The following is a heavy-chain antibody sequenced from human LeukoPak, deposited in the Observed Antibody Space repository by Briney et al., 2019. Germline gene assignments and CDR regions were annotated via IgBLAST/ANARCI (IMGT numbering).Heavy chain of an antibody. CDR2: ISSSSSYI. D-gene: IGHD3-22*01. V-gene: IGHV3-21*01. CDR1: GFTFSSYS. Sequence: GGSLRLSCAASGFTFSSYSMNWVRQAPGKGLEWVASISSSSSYIYYADSVKGRFTISRDNSKNTLYLQMNSLRAEDTAVYYCAKDPNYDSSGSLHYWGQGTLVTVSS. CDR3: AKDPNYDSSGSLHY. J-gene: IGHJ4*02.